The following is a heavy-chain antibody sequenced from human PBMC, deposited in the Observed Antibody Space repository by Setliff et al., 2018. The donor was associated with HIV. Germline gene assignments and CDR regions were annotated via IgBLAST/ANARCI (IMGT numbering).Heavy chain of an antibody. J-gene: IGHJ6*02. CDR3: ARETGYSPSRYYYYGMDV. D-gene: IGHD3-9*01. V-gene: IGHV4-34*01. CDR1: GGSFSDFY. Sequence: PSETLSLTCAVYGGSFSDFYWSWIRQPPGKGLEWVGEINHRGSTYYNPSLKSRVTISVDTSKNQFSLNLNSVTAADTAVYYCARETGYSPSRYYYYGMDVWGQGTTVTVSS. CDR2: INHRGST.